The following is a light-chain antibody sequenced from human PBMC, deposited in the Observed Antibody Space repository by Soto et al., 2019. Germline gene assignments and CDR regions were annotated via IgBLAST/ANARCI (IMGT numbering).Light chain of an antibody. J-gene: IGKJ5*01. CDR3: QQYNNWPLT. CDR2: DAS. V-gene: IGKV3D-15*01. CDR1: QSVSSN. Sequence: EIVMTQSPATLSVSPGERATLSFSASQSVSSNLAWYQQKPGQAPRLLIYDASNRATGIPARFSGSGSGTDFTLTISSLEPEDFAVYYCQQYNNWPLTFGQGTRLEIK.